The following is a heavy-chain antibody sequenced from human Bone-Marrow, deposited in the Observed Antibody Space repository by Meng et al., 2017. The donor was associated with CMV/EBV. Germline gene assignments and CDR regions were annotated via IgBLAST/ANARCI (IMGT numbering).Heavy chain of an antibody. CDR3: ARDITYYYDSSGYYSMYY. V-gene: IGHV3-30*04. CDR1: TFSSYS. J-gene: IGHJ4*02. CDR2: ISYDGSNK. Sequence: TFSSYSMHWVRQAPGKGLEWVAVISYDGSNKYYADSVKGRFTISRDNSKNTLYLQMNSLRAEDTAVYYCARDITYYYDSSGYYSMYYWGQGTLVTVSS. D-gene: IGHD3-22*01.